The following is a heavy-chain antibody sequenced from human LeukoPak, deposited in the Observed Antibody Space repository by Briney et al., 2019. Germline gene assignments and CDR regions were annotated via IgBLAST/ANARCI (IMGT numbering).Heavy chain of an antibody. CDR3: ARGYCSGGSCYWPYRFWYYYYGMDV. CDR2: MNHNRGNT. CDR1: RYTFTSHD. V-gene: IGHV1-8*01. Sequence: ASVKVSCKASRYTFTSHDINWVRQATGQGLEWMGWMNHNRGNTGYAQKFQGRVTKTRNTSISTAYMELSSLRSEDTAVYYCARGYCSGGSCYWPYRFWYYYYGMDVWGQGTTVTVSS. J-gene: IGHJ6*02. D-gene: IGHD2-15*01.